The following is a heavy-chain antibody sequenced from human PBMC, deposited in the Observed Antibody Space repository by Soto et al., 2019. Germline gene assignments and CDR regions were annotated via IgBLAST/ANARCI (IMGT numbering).Heavy chain of an antibody. V-gene: IGHV1-3*01. CDR2: INAGNGNT. J-gene: IGHJ6*02. D-gene: IGHD6-19*01. Sequence: ASVKVSCKASGYTFTSYAMHWVRQAPGQRLEWMGWINAGNGNTKYSQKFQGRVTITRDTSASTAYMELSSLRSEDTAVYYCARERVAGTEMDYYYYGMDVWGQGTTVT. CDR1: GYTFTSYA. CDR3: ARERVAGTEMDYYYYGMDV.